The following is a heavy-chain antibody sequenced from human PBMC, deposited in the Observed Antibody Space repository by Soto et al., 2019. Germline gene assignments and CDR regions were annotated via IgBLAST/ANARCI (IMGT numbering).Heavy chain of an antibody. Sequence: PGGSLRLSCAASGFTFSNAWMNWVRQPPGKGQEWIASIHYTGTTYYNPSLRSRGTISVDTSKNQFSLKLNSVTAADTAVYFCSRHILGTAHARLHLWGQGTPVTVSS. J-gene: IGHJ5*02. V-gene: IGHV4-39*01. D-gene: IGHD3-9*01. CDR1: GFTFSNAW. CDR3: SRHILGTAHARLHL. CDR2: IHYTGTT.